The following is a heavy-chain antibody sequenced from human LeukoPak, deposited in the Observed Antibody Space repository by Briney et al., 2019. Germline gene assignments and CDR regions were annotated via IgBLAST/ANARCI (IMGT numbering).Heavy chain of an antibody. D-gene: IGHD4-17*01. V-gene: IGHV3-23*01. CDR2: ISSNGA. CDR3: AKDPNGDYIGTFDI. CDR1: QFNFNKFG. Sequence: PGGSLRLSCIASQFNFNKFGMTWVRQAPGKGLEWVSSISSNGAQYADSVRGRFAISRDNSKNTLYLQMNSLRVEDTAVYFCAKDPNGDYIGTFDIWGQGTMVTVSS. J-gene: IGHJ3*02.